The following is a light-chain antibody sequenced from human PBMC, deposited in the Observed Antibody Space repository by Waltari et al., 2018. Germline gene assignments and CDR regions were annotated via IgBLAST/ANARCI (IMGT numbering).Light chain of an antibody. Sequence: DIVMTQSPDSLAVSLGERATIHCKSSQSILSTSNNKSYLAGYQQKPGQPPKLLIYWASTRESGVPDRFSGSGSGTDFTLTISSLQAEDVAVYYCHQYYSTPRAFGQGTKVEIK. CDR2: WAS. V-gene: IGKV4-1*01. J-gene: IGKJ1*01. CDR1: QSILSTSNNKSY. CDR3: HQYYSTPRA.